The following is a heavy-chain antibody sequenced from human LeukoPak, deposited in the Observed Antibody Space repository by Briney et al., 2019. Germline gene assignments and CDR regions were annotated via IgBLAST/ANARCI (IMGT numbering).Heavy chain of an antibody. CDR2: IKQDGNEK. CDR3: ARPLLYYYGSETYFWFDL. V-gene: IGHV3-7*01. D-gene: IGHD3-10*01. CDR1: GFTFSSYA. J-gene: IGHJ5*02. Sequence: GGSLRLSCAASGFTFSSYAMSWVRQAPGKGLEWVASIKQDGNEKYYVDSVKGRFTISRDNAENSLYLQMNSLRAEDTAFYYCARPLLYYYGSETYFWFDLWGQGTLVTVSS.